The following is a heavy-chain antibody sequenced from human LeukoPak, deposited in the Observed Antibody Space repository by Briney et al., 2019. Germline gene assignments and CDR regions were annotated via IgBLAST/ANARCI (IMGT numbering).Heavy chain of an antibody. D-gene: IGHD3-3*01. CDR1: GGSFSGYY. CDR3: ARKRRRFLERTYDAFDI. V-gene: IGHV4-34*01. Sequence: PSETLSLTCAVYGGSFSGYYWSWIRQPPGKGLEWIGEINHSGSTNYNPSLKSRVTISVDTSKNQFSLKLSSVTAADTAVYYCARKRRRFLERTYDAFDIWGQGTMVTVSS. J-gene: IGHJ3*02. CDR2: INHSGST.